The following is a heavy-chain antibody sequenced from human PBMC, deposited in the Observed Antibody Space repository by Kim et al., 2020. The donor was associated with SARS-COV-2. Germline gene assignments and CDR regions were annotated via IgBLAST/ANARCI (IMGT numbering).Heavy chain of an antibody. Sequence: SETLSLTCAVSGGSIISNNWWSWVRQPPGKGLEWIGEIYDSGSTNYNPSLKSRVTISVDKSKNQLSLNLRSVTAADTAVYFCARGSAIVGGSYDYWGRGTLVTVSS. CDR1: GGSIISNNW. V-gene: IGHV4-4*02. D-gene: IGHD1-26*01. CDR3: ARGSAIVGGSYDY. J-gene: IGHJ4*02. CDR2: IYDSGST.